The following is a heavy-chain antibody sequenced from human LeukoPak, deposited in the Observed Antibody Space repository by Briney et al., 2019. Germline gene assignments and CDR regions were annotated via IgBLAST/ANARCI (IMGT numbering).Heavy chain of an antibody. CDR3: ARGDDHDYGDLYFDY. Sequence: SETLSLTCTVSGGSSSSYYWSWIRQPPGKGLEWIGYMSYSGSTNYNPSLKSRVTISVDTSKNQFSLKLTSMTAADTAVYYCARGDDHDYGDLYFDYWGQGTLVTVSS. V-gene: IGHV4-59*01. CDR1: GGSSSSYY. CDR2: MSYSGST. J-gene: IGHJ4*02. D-gene: IGHD4-17*01.